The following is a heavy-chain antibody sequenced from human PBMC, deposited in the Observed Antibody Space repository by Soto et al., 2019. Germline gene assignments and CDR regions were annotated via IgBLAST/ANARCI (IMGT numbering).Heavy chain of an antibody. CDR2: IYHSGST. V-gene: IGHV4-4*02. D-gene: IGHD3-9*01. Sequence: PSETLSLTCAVSGGSISSSNWWSWVRQPPGKGLEWIGEIYHSGSTNYNPSLKSRVTISVDTSKNQFSLKLSSVTAADTAVYYCARGRGYFDWLLRSPPFYYYYGMDVWGQGTTVTVSS. J-gene: IGHJ6*02. CDR3: ARGRGYFDWLLRSPPFYYYYGMDV. CDR1: GGSISSSNW.